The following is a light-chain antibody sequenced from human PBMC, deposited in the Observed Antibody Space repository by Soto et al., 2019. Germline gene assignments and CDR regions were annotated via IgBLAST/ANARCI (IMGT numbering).Light chain of an antibody. Sequence: QSALTQPASVSGSPGQPITISCTGTSSDVGGYNYVSWYQQHPGKAPKLMIYEVSYRPSGVCKRFSGSKSGNTASLTISGLLAEDEAGYYCSSLTSTSTLAFGGGTKLTVL. V-gene: IGLV2-14*01. CDR2: EVS. CDR3: SSLTSTSTLA. J-gene: IGLJ2*01. CDR1: SSDVGGYNY.